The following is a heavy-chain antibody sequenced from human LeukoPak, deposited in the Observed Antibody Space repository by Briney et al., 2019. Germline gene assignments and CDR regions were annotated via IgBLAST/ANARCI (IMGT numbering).Heavy chain of an antibody. CDR1: GFTFSTNW. CDR2: IKEDGSEK. J-gene: IGHJ4*02. D-gene: IGHD3-10*01. CDR3: ARVFRTDYYGSGSYYPYDY. V-gene: IGHV3-7*01. Sequence: GGSLRLSCAASGFTFSTNWMSWVRQAPGKGLEWVANIKEDGSEKYYADSVKGRFTISRDNAKNSLYLQMNSLRAEDTAVYYCARVFRTDYYGSGSYYPYDYWGQGTLVTVSS.